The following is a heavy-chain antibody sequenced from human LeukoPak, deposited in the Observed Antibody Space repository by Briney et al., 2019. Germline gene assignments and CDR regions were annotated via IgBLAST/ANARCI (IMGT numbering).Heavy chain of an antibody. J-gene: IGHJ6*03. CDR2: IYYSGST. CDR1: GGSISSSSYY. V-gene: IGHV4-39*01. CDR3: ARGAVAEYYYYYYYMDV. Sequence: PSETLSLTCTVSGGSISSSSYYCGWIRQPPGKGLEWIGSIYYSGSTYYNPSLKSRVTISVDTSKNQFSLKLNSVTAADTAVYYCARGAVAEYYYYYYYMDVWGKGTTVTVSS. D-gene: IGHD6-19*01.